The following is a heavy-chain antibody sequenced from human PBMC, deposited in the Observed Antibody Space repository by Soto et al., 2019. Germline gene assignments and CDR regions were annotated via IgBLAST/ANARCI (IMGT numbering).Heavy chain of an antibody. CDR3: ARESSYCSGGSCYFDYYGMDV. Sequence: PSETLSLTCAVYGGSFSGYYWSWIRQPPGKGLEWIGEINHSGSTNYNPSLKSRVTISVDTSKNQFSLKLSSVTAADTAVYYCARESSYCSGGSCYFDYYGMDVWGQGTTVTVSS. CDR2: INHSGST. D-gene: IGHD2-15*01. CDR1: GGSFSGYY. J-gene: IGHJ6*02. V-gene: IGHV4-34*01.